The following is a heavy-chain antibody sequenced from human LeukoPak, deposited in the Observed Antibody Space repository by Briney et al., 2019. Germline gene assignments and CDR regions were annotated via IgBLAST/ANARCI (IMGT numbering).Heavy chain of an antibody. J-gene: IGHJ4*02. Sequence: PGGSLRLSCAASGFTFSSYAMSWVRQAPGKGLEWVSAITGSGASTYYADSVKGRFTISRDNSKNTLYLQMNSLRAEDTAVYYCAKPRNWYSIIPFDSWGQGTLVTVSS. CDR1: GFTFSSYA. V-gene: IGHV3-23*01. CDR2: ITGSGAST. CDR3: AKPRNWYSIIPFDS. D-gene: IGHD2-21*02.